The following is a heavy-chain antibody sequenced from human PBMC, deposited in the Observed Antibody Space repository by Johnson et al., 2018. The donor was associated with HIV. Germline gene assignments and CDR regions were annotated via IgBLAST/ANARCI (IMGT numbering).Heavy chain of an antibody. CDR2: INWNGGST. J-gene: IGHJ3*02. V-gene: IGHV3-20*04. D-gene: IGHD2-21*02. CDR1: GFTFDDYG. Sequence: VKLVESGGGVVRPGGSLRLSCAASGFTFDDYGMSWVRQAPGKGLEWVSGINWNGGSTGYADSVKGRFTISRDNAKNSLYLQMNSQRAEDTALYYCAREGLGGTAIGGTGVDAFDIWGQGTMVTVSS. CDR3: AREGLGGTAIGGTGVDAFDI.